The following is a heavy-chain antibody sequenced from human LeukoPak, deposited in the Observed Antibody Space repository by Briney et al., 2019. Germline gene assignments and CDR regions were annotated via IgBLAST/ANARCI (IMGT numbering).Heavy chain of an antibody. J-gene: IGHJ3*02. CDR3: ARLYYDSGGDDAFDI. CDR1: GGSISSYY. D-gene: IGHD3-22*01. CDR2: IYYSGST. Sequence: SETLSLTCTVSGGSISSYYWSWIRQPPGKGLEWIGYIYYSGSTNYNPSLKSRVIISVDTSKNQFSLKLSSVTAADTAVYYCARLYYDSGGDDAFDIWGQGTMVTVSS. V-gene: IGHV4-59*01.